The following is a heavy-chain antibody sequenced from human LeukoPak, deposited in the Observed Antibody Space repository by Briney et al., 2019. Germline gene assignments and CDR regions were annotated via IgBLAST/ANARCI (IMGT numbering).Heavy chain of an antibody. CDR2: ISSSDNSI. J-gene: IGHJ5*02. CDR1: GFTFNDYT. CDR3: VRAYHPGGWFDP. V-gene: IGHV3-48*01. D-gene: IGHD2-21*01. Sequence: GGSLRLSCAASGFTFNDYTIIWVRQAPGRGLEWVSSISSSDNSIYYAGSVRGRFTISRDTAKDSLSLQMNSLTAEDTAMYYCVRAYHPGGWFDPWGQGTLVTVSS.